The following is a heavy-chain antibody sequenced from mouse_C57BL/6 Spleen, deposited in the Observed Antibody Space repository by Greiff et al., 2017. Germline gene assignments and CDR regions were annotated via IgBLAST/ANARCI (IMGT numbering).Heavy chain of an antibody. Sequence: QVQLKESGPGLVQPSQSLSITCTVSGFSLTSYGVHWVRQSPGKGLEWLGVIWSGGSTDYNAAFISRLSISKDNSKSQVFFKMNSLQADDPAIYYCAVYYSNYEDYYAMDYWGQGTSVTVSS. CDR2: IWSGGST. V-gene: IGHV2-2*01. CDR1: GFSLTSYG. CDR3: AVYYSNYEDYYAMDY. J-gene: IGHJ4*01. D-gene: IGHD2-5*01.